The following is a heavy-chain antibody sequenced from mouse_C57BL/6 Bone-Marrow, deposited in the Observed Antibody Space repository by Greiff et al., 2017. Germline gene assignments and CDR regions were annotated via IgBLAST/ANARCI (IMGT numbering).Heavy chain of an antibody. V-gene: IGHV14-4*01. D-gene: IGHD2-3*01. Sequence: VQLQQSGAELVRPGASVKLSCTASGFNIKDDYIHWVKQRPEQGLEWIGWIDPEIGDTEYASKFQGKATITSDTSSNTSYLQLSSLTSYDTAVYYCSSFDVNYFDFWGQGTPLTVAS. CDR2: IDPEIGDT. J-gene: IGHJ2*01. CDR3: SSFDVNYFDF. CDR1: GFNIKDDY.